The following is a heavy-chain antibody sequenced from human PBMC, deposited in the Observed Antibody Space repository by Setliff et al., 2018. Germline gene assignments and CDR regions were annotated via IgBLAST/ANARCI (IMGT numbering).Heavy chain of an antibody. V-gene: IGHV3-21*01. J-gene: IGHJ3*02. Sequence: GSLRLSCAASGFTFSTYTMNWVRQAPGKGLEWVSSISGSGTYIYYADSVKGRFTMSRDNANNSLYLQMNSLRAEDRALYYCATSRGGGGSGYSGWGTNFDIWGQGTIVTVSS. D-gene: IGHD2-15*01. CDR2: ISGSGTYI. CDR3: ATSRGGGGSGYSGWGTNFDI. CDR1: GFTFSTYT.